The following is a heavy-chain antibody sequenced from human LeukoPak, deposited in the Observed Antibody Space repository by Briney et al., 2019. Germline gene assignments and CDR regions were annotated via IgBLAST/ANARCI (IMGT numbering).Heavy chain of an antibody. CDR2: IYYSGST. Sequence: SETLSLTCTLSGGSISSYYWSWIRQPPGKGLEWIGYIYYSGSTNYNPSLKSRVTISVDTSKNQFSLKLSSVTAADTAVYYCARGLYGDYSYWGQGTLVTVSS. D-gene: IGHD4-17*01. V-gene: IGHV4-59*12. CDR1: GGSISSYY. CDR3: ARGLYGDYSY. J-gene: IGHJ4*02.